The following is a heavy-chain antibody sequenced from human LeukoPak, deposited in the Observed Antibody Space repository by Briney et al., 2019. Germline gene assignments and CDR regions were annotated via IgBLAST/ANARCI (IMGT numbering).Heavy chain of an antibody. J-gene: IGHJ5*02. CDR2: INPNSGGT. Sequence: ASVKVSCKASGYTFTGYYMHWVRQAPGQGLEWMGRINPNSGGTNYAQKFQGRVTMTRDMSISTAYMGLSRLRSDDTAVYYCAREKGGLMVVTPEDWFDPWGQGALVTVSS. CDR3: AREKGGLMVVTPEDWFDP. CDR1: GYTFTGYY. V-gene: IGHV1-2*06. D-gene: IGHD4-23*01.